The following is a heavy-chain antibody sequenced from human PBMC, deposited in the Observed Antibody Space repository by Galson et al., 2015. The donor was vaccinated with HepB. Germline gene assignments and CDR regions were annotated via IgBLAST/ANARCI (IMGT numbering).Heavy chain of an antibody. Sequence: SLRLSCAASGFTFSSYAMHWVRQAPGKGLEWVAVISYDGSNKYYADSVKGRFTISRDNSKNTLYLQMNSLRAEDTAVYYCARDRDYIVVVPAAIPYYYYGMDVWGQGTTVTVSS. D-gene: IGHD2-2*01. CDR3: ARDRDYIVVVPAAIPYYYYGMDV. V-gene: IGHV3-30*04. CDR1: GFTFSSYA. J-gene: IGHJ6*02. CDR2: ISYDGSNK.